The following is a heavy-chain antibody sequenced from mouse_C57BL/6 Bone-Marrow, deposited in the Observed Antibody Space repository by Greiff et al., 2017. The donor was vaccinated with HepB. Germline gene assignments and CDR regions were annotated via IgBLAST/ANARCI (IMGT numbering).Heavy chain of an antibody. CDR2: IHPNSGST. V-gene: IGHV1-64*01. CDR1: GYTFTSYW. J-gene: IGHJ3*01. CDR3: ARRDGAWFAY. D-gene: IGHD1-2*01. Sequence: QVQLQQPGAELVKPGASVKLSCKATGYTFTSYWMHWVKQRPGQGLEWIGMIHPNSGSTNYNEKFKSKATLTVDKSSSTAYMQLSSLTSEDSAVYYCARRDGAWFAYWGQGTLVTVSA.